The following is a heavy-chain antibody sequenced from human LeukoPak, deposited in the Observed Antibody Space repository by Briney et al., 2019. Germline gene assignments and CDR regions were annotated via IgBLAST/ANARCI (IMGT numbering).Heavy chain of an antibody. V-gene: IGHV3-48*04. J-gene: IGHJ4*02. CDR2: ISSSSSTI. CDR1: GFTFSNAW. D-gene: IGHD3-9*01. Sequence: GGSLRLSCAASGFTFSNAWMNWVRQAPGKGLEWVSYISSSSSTIYHADSVKGRFTISRDNAKNSLYLQMNSLRAEDTAVYYCARMPLGDILTDDYWGQGTLVTVSS. CDR3: ARMPLGDILTDDY.